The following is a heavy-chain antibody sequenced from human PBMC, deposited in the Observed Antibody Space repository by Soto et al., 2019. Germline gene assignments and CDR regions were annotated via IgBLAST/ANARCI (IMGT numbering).Heavy chain of an antibody. CDR1: GYTFSDYD. Sequence: GASVKVSCKASGYTFSDYDMNWVRQAPGQGLEWMGWISIYNGNTDYAQNLQGRVSMTTDTSTNTAYMELRSLRSADTAIYYCARADHYDSSGYPMDFWGQGTLVTVSS. J-gene: IGHJ4*02. CDR2: ISIYNGNT. V-gene: IGHV1-18*04. D-gene: IGHD3-22*01. CDR3: ARADHYDSSGYPMDF.